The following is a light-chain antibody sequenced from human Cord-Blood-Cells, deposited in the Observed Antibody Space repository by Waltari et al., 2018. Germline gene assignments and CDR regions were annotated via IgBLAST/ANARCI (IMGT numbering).Light chain of an antibody. V-gene: IGKV3-20*01. CDR2: GAS. CDR3: QQYGSSPT. CDR1: QSVSSSY. J-gene: IGKJ2*01. Sequence: DIVLTQSPGTLSLSPGERATLSCRASQSVSSSYLAWYQQKPGQAPRLLIYGASSRATGIPDRFSGSGSVTDFTLTISRLEPEDFAVYYCQQYGSSPTFGQGTKLEIK.